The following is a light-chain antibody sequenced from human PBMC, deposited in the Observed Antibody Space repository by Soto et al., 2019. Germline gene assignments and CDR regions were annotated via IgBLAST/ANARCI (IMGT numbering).Light chain of an antibody. CDR3: QQYFSYPLT. V-gene: IGKV1-5*01. J-gene: IGKJ4*01. CDR2: DAS. Sequence: DIQMTQSPSSLSTSIGDRVTITCRASQRINIYLNWYRQKPGKAPELLIYDASSLESGVPSRFSGSGSGTEFTLTISSLQPDDFATYYCQQYFSYPLTFGGGTKVDIK. CDR1: QRINIY.